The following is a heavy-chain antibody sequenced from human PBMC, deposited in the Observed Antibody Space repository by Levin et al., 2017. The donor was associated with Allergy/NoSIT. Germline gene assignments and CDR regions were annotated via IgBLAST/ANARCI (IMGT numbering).Heavy chain of an antibody. V-gene: IGHV3-7*01. CDR1: GLTLSTYY. Sequence: GESLKISCAASGLTLSTYYMTWFRQAPGKGLEWVANIKQDGSEEFYVDSVKGRFTISRDNARNSLYLQMNSLRAEDTAVYYCARGRGWLVDYWGQGTLVTVSS. CDR3: ARGRGWLVDY. D-gene: IGHD3-10*01. CDR2: IKQDGSEE. J-gene: IGHJ4*02.